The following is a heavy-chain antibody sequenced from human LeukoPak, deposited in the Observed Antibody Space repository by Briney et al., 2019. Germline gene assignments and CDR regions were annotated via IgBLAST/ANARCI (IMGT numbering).Heavy chain of an antibody. CDR2: IYHNGDT. V-gene: IGHV4-39*01. CDR3: VRLWSHSKTEDY. D-gene: IGHD3-16*01. J-gene: IGHJ4*02. Sequence: KPSETLSLTCAVSGDSISSGLYSWGWIRQPPGEGLEWIGNIYHNGDTYYNPSLRSRVTISVDTSENQFSLNLRSVTAADTAVYYCVRLWSHSKTEDYWGQGTVVTVSS. CDR1: GDSISSGLYS.